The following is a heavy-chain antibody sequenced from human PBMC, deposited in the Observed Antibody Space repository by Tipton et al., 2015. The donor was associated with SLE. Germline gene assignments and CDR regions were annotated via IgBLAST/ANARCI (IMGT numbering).Heavy chain of an antibody. CDR1: GVSISTSRYY. CDR3: ARGELRGNYGMDV. Sequence: LRLSCSVSGVSISTSRYYWGWIRQSPGQGLEWVGSLYAGGSTYFHPSLKSRASISADTSKNQFSLKLSSVTAADTAVYYCARGELRGNYGMDVWGQGTTVTVSS. J-gene: IGHJ6*02. V-gene: IGHV4-39*01. D-gene: IGHD3-10*01. CDR2: LYAGGST.